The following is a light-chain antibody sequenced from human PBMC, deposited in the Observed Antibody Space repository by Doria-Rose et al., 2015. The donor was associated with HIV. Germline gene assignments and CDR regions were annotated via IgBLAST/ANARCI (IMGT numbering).Light chain of an antibody. J-gene: IGKJ1*01. CDR2: DGS. CDR1: QSFSSTY. V-gene: IGKV3-20*01. Sequence: LTQSLGTLSLSPGERATLSCRASQSFSSTYLAWYQQTPGQAPSLLIYDGSTRATGIPDRFSASGSGTDFTLTINRLEPEDFALYYCHQYGTSWTFGQGTKVEI. CDR3: HQYGTSWT.